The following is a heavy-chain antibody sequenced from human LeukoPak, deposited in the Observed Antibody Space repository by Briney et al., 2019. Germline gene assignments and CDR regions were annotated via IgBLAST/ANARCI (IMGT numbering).Heavy chain of an antibody. CDR2: INGDGSTT. V-gene: IGHV3-74*01. J-gene: IGHJ5*02. D-gene: IGHD3-10*01. Sequence: GGSLRLSCAASGFTFSSYWMHWVRQALGKGLVWVSRINGDGSTTTYAHSVKGRFTISRDIAKNTLYVQMNSLRVEDTAVYYCARDLDGSGNYHWFDPWGQGTLVTVSS. CDR3: ARDLDGSGNYHWFDP. CDR1: GFTFSSYW.